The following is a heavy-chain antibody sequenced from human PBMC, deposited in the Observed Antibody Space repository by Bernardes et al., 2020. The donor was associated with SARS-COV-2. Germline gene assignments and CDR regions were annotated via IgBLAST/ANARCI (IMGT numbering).Heavy chain of an antibody. Sequence: GGSLRLSCAASGLTFSRQTFNWVRQAPGKGLEWVSSISSSNTYIYYADSVRGRFTVSRDNAKNSLYLQMNSLRAEDTALYYCASFLYDYGDSWDYWGQGTLVTVSS. J-gene: IGHJ4*02. CDR2: ISSSNTYI. V-gene: IGHV3-21*01. CDR3: ASFLYDYGDSWDY. CDR1: GLTFSRQT. D-gene: IGHD4-17*01.